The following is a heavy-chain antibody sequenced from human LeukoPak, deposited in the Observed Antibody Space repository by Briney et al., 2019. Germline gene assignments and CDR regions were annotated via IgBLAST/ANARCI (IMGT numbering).Heavy chain of an antibody. V-gene: IGHV3-48*01. CDR2: ISSSSSTI. J-gene: IGHJ4*02. Sequence: GGSLRLSCAASGFTFSIYSMNWVRQAPGKGLEWVSYISSSSSTIYYADSVKGRFTISRDNAKNSLYLQMNSLRAEDTAVYYCARDGYDFWSGYHFDYWGQGTLVTVSS. CDR1: GFTFSIYS. CDR3: ARDGYDFWSGYHFDY. D-gene: IGHD3-3*01.